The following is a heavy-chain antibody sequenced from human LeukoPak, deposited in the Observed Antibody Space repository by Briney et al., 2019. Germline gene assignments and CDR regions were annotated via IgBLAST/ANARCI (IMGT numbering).Heavy chain of an antibody. V-gene: IGHV3-15*01. CDR2: IKSKTDGGTT. D-gene: IGHD6-13*01. CDR3: TTESSSWYNFDY. CDR1: GFTFSNAW. J-gene: IGHJ4*02. Sequence: PGGSLRLSCAASGFTFSNAWMSWVRQAPGKGLEWVGRIKSKTDGGTTDYAAPVKGRFTISRDDSKNTLYLQMNSLKTEDTAVYYCTTESSSWYNFDYWGQGTLVTVSS.